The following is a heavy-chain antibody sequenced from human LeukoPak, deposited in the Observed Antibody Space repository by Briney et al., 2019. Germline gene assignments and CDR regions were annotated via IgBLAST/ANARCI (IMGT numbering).Heavy chain of an antibody. Sequence: SETLSLTCTVSGGSISSSSYYWGWIRQPPGKGLEWIGSIYYSGSTYYNPSLKSRVTISVDTSKNQFSLKLSSVTAADTAVYYCATGERYSSSWPYGSEVYYFDYWGQGTLVTVSS. V-gene: IGHV4-39*01. CDR1: GGSISSSSYY. D-gene: IGHD6-13*01. J-gene: IGHJ4*02. CDR2: IYYSGST. CDR3: ATGERYSSSWPYGSEVYYFDY.